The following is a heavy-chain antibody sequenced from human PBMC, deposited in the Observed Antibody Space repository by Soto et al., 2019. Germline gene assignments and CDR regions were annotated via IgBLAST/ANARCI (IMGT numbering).Heavy chain of an antibody. D-gene: IGHD3-10*01. V-gene: IGHV3-23*01. CDR1: GFTFSGYE. Sequence: PGGSLRLSCAASGFTFSGYEMHWVRQAPGKGLEWVSYISTDGTTYYADSVNGRFIISRDNSKNTVYLLMNSLRAEDKDVYFCAKTNGEAARGVIHPRTHYRHGLDVWGQGTTVTVSS. CDR3: AKTNGEAARGVIHPRTHYRHGLDV. J-gene: IGHJ6*02. CDR2: ISTDGTT.